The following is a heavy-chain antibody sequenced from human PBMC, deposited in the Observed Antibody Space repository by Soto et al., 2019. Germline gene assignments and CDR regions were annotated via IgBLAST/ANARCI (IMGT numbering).Heavy chain of an antibody. J-gene: IGHJ4*02. CDR3: AKSPIIKQWLALLNIDY. CDR1: GFTFSSYW. Sequence: HPGGSLRLSCAASGFTFSSYWMHWVRQAPGKGLVWVAVIKYDGSNKYYADSVKGRFTISRDNSKNTLYLQMNSLRAEDTAVYYCAKSPIIKQWLALLNIDYWGQGTLVTVSS. CDR2: IKYDGSNK. D-gene: IGHD6-19*01. V-gene: IGHV3-30*18.